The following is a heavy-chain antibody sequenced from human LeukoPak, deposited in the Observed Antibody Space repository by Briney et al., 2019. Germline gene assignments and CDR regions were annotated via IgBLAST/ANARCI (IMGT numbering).Heavy chain of an antibody. J-gene: IGHJ4*02. V-gene: IGHV1-18*04. CDR3: ARSSGEVAGWGYFDY. CDR2: ISAYNGNT. D-gene: IGHD6-19*01. Sequence: AASVKVSCKASGYTFTSYGISWVRQAPGQGLEWMGWISAYNGNTNYAQKLQGRVTMTTDTSTSTAYMELRSLRSDDTAVYYCARSSGEVAGWGYFDYWGQGTLVTVSS. CDR1: GYTFTSYG.